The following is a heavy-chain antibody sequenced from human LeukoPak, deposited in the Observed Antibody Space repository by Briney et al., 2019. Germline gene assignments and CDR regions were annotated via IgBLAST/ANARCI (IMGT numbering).Heavy chain of an antibody. CDR2: IIPIFGTA. V-gene: IGHV1-69*01. J-gene: IGHJ4*02. CDR3: ARRGTSSSPFDY. Sequence: EASVKVSCKASGGTFSSYAISWVRQAPGQGLEWMGGIIPIFGTANYAQKFQGRVTITADESTSTAYMELSSLRSEDTAVYYCARRGTSSSPFDYWGQGTLVTVSS. D-gene: IGHD6-13*01. CDR1: GGTFSSYA.